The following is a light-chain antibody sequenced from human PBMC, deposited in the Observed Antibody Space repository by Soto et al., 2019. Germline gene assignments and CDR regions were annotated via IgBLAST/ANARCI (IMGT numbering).Light chain of an antibody. J-gene: IGKJ3*01. CDR2: AAS. V-gene: IGKV1-27*01. CDR1: QDISNY. CDR3: RKYRASSPET. Sequence: DIQMTQSPSSLSATVGDRVTITCRASQDISNYLAWHQQKPGKVPKLLIYAASTLQPGVPSRFSGSGSGTDFTLTISSLQPEDGATYFCRKYRASSPETFGPGTTVAIK.